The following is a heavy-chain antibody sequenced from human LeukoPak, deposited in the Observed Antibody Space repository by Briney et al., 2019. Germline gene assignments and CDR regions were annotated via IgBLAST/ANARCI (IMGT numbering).Heavy chain of an antibody. V-gene: IGHV3-11*01. Sequence: GGSLRLSCAASGFTFSDYYMSWIRQAPGKGLEWVSYISSSGSTIYYADSVKGRSTISRDNAKNSLYLQMNSLRAEDTAVYYCARPGASGWYKDNWFDPWGQGTLVTVSS. D-gene: IGHD6-19*01. CDR1: GFTFSDYY. J-gene: IGHJ5*02. CDR3: ARPGASGWYKDNWFDP. CDR2: ISSSGSTI.